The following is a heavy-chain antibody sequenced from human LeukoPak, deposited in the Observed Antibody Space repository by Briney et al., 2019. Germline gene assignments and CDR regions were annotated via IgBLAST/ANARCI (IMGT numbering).Heavy chain of an antibody. CDR3: AKENYGYAFDY. Sequence: PGGSLRLSCAASGSTFSSYGMSWVRQAPGKGLEWVSSISGSGGSIYYADSVKGRFTISRDNSKNTLYVQMNSLRAEDTAVYYCAKENYGYAFDYWGQGTLVTVSS. V-gene: IGHV3-23*01. CDR2: ISGSGGSI. D-gene: IGHD4-17*01. J-gene: IGHJ4*02. CDR1: GSTFSSYG.